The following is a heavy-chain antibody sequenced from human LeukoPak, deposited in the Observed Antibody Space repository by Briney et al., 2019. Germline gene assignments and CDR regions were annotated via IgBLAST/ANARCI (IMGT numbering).Heavy chain of an antibody. D-gene: IGHD5-12*01. J-gene: IGHJ5*02. CDR1: GYSISSGYY. V-gene: IGHV4-38-2*02. CDR2: IYHSGST. CDR3: ARWGGIYVGWFDP. Sequence: SETLSLTCTVSGYSISSGYYWGWIRQPPGKGLEWIGSIYHSGSTYYNPSLKSRVTISVDTSKNQFSLKLSSVTAADTAVYYCARWGGIYVGWFDPWGQGTLVTVSS.